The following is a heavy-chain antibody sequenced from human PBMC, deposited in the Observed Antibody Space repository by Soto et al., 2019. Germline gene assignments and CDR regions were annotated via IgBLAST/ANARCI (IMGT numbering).Heavy chain of an antibody. CDR3: AKCPIVVVPHPFDY. V-gene: IGHV3-23*01. CDR1: GFTFISYA. J-gene: IGHJ4*02. CDR2: ISGSGGST. D-gene: IGHD3-22*01. Sequence: GGSLRLSCAASGFTFISYAMSWVLQAPGKGLEWVSAISGSGGSTYYADSVKGRFTISRDNSKNTLYLQMNSLRAEDTAVYYCAKCPIVVVPHPFDYWGQGTLVTVSS.